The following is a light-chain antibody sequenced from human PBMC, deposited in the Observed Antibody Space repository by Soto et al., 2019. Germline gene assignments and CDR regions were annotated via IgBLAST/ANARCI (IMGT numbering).Light chain of an antibody. CDR1: QSVSSN. J-gene: IGKJ1*01. Sequence: EIVMTQSPATLSVSPGERATLSCRASQSVSSNLAWYQQKPGQAPRLLIYGASTRATCIPARFSGSGSGTDCTLTISSLQSEDFAVYYCQQYNNWPVTFGQGTKVEIK. CDR2: GAS. CDR3: QQYNNWPVT. V-gene: IGKV3-15*01.